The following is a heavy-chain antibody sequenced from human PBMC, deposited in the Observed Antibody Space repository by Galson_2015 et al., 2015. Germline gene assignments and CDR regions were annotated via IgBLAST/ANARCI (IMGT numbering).Heavy chain of an antibody. J-gene: IGHJ3*02. CDR2: ISYDGSNK. D-gene: IGHD4-17*01. V-gene: IGHV3-30*03. Sequence: SLRLSCAASGFTFSSYGMHWVRQAPGKGLEWVAVISYDGSNKYYADSVKGRFTISRDNSKSTLYLQMNSLRAEDTAVYYCATHPGDYGDPDAFDIWGQGTMVTVSS. CDR1: GFTFSSYG. CDR3: ATHPGDYGDPDAFDI.